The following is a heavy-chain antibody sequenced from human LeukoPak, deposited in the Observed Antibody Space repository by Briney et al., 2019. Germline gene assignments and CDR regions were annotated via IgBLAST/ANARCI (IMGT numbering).Heavy chain of an antibody. Sequence: GASVKVSCKASGYTFTSYDINWVRQATGQGLEWMGWMNPNSGNTGYAQKFQGRVTITRHTSISTAYMELRSLRSEDTAVYYCESGHGDYPFASWGQGTLVTVSS. CDR2: MNPNSGNT. D-gene: IGHD4-17*01. J-gene: IGHJ4*02. CDR3: ESGHGDYPFAS. V-gene: IGHV1-8*03. CDR1: GYTFTSYD.